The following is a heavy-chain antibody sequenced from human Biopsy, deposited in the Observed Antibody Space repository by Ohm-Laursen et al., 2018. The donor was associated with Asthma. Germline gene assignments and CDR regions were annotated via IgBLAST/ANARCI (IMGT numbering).Heavy chain of an antibody. J-gene: IGHJ4*02. Sequence: SVKVSCKSLGGTFNTYVIGWVRQAPGQGPERMGGINSVFGTTTYPQKFQDRVTITADDSTSTVYMELSSLRSEDTAVYYCARKAGSCISRTCYSLDFWGQGTLVTVSS. CDR1: GGTFNTYV. D-gene: IGHD2-2*01. CDR2: INSVFGTT. V-gene: IGHV1-69*13. CDR3: ARKAGSCISRTCYSLDF.